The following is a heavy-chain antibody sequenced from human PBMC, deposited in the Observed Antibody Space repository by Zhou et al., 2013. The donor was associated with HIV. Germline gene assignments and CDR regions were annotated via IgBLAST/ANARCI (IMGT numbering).Heavy chain of an antibody. D-gene: IGHD2-21*02. Sequence: QVQLVQSGADVKKPGSSVKVSCKASGGTFRSYAISWVRQAPGQGLEWMGWISAYNGKTNYAQKLQGRVTMTTDKSTSTAYMELRSLRSDDTAVYYCARWAVAVTAHNYGMDVWGQGTTVTVSS. CDR2: ISAYNGKT. CDR3: ARWAVAVTAHNYGMDV. V-gene: IGHV1-18*01. J-gene: IGHJ6*02. CDR1: GGTFRSYA.